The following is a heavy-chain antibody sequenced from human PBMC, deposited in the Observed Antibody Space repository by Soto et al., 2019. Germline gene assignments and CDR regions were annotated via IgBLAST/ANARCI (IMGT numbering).Heavy chain of an antibody. V-gene: IGHV4-61*01. CDR3: AREEQLVAWFDP. CDR1: GGSVSSGSYY. D-gene: IGHD6-6*01. J-gene: IGHJ5*02. CDR2: IYYSGST. Sequence: QVQLQESGPGLVKPSETLSLTCTVSGGSVSSGSYYWSWIRQPPGKGLEWIGYIYYSGSTNYNPSLKGRATISVDTSKNRFSLKLRSVTAADTAVYYCAREEQLVAWFDPWGQGTLVTVSS.